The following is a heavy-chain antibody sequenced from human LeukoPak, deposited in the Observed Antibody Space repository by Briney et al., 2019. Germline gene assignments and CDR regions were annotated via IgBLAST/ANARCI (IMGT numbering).Heavy chain of an antibody. V-gene: IGHV3-21*01. CDR3: AREGSYKASGY. CDR2: ISSSSSYI. D-gene: IGHD1-26*01. CDR1: GFTFSSYS. Sequence: GGTLRLSCAASGFTFSSYSMNWVRQAPGKGLEWVSSISSSSSYIYYADSVKGRFTISRDNAKNSLYLQMNSLRAEDTAVYYCAREGSYKASGYWGQGTLVTVSS. J-gene: IGHJ4*02.